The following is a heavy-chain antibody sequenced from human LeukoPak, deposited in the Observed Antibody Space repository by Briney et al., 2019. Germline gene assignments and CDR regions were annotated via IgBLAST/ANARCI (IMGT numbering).Heavy chain of an antibody. Sequence: SETLSPICTVSGYSISSGFHWGWIRQPPGKGLEWIGSIYHSGSTYYSPSLMSRVTISVDTSKNQFSLKVTSVTAADTAVYFCARKPAAQTFDYWGQGTLVTVSS. CDR3: ARKPAAQTFDY. V-gene: IGHV4-38-2*02. CDR2: IYHSGST. CDR1: GYSISSGFH. D-gene: IGHD1-14*01. J-gene: IGHJ4*02.